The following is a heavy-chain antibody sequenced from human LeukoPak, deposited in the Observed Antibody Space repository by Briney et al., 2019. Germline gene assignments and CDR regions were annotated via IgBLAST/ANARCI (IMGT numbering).Heavy chain of an antibody. CDR3: ARGPQFCSGGSCFGYYFDY. D-gene: IGHD2-15*01. V-gene: IGHV3-21*01. CDR1: GFTFRRYS. CDR2: ISASGSHI. J-gene: IGHJ4*02. Sequence: KSGGSLRLSCAASGFTFRRYSMNWVRQPPGKGLEWVSSISASGSHIYYADSVKGRFSISRDSARNSVYVQMRSLRAEDTAVYYCARGPQFCSGGSCFGYYFDYWGQGALVTVSS.